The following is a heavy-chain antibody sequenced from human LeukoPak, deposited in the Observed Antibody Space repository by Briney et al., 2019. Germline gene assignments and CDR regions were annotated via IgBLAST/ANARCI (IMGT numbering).Heavy chain of an antibody. Sequence: PGGSLRLSCAVSGFTSTSYAMSWVRPAPGKGLGYVSGISSKGGRTYYANSVKGRFTISRDNSKNTVYLQMGSLRAEDMAVYYCARGNTLTGYSRYWGQGTLVSVSS. V-gene: IGHV3-64*01. CDR2: ISSKGGRT. J-gene: IGHJ4*02. CDR3: ARGNTLTGYSRY. CDR1: GFTSTSYA. D-gene: IGHD3-9*01.